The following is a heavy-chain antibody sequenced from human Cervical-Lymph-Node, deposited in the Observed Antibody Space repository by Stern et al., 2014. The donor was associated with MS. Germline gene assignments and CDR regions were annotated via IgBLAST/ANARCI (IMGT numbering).Heavy chain of an antibody. CDR1: GFTFSDYY. D-gene: IGHD2-15*01. V-gene: IGHV3-11*01. CDR3: ARSRSLYCSGGSCYSGPTWFDP. Sequence: VQLVESGGGLVKPGGSLRLSCAASGFTFSDYYMSWIRQAPGKGLEWVSYISSSGSTIYYADSVKGRFTISRDNAKNSLYLQMNSLRAEDTAVYYCARSRSLYCSGGSCYSGPTWFDPWGQGTLVTVSS. J-gene: IGHJ5*02. CDR2: ISSSGSTI.